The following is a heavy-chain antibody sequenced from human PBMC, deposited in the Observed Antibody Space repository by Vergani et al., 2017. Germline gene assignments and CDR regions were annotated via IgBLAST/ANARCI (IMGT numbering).Heavy chain of an antibody. CDR1: GFTLSNYD. CDR3: AKLFRGWGIDY. D-gene: IGHD3-16*01. J-gene: IGHJ4*02. CDR2: IQFDGSNQ. Sequence: QVQLVESGGGVVQRGGSLRLSCATSGFTLSNYDMQWSRQGPGKGLEFVAFIQFDGSNQYYADSVKGRFTLSRDFSKNTLYLQMNSLRTDDTATYYCAKLFRGWGIDYWGQGTQVIVSS. V-gene: IGHV3-30*02.